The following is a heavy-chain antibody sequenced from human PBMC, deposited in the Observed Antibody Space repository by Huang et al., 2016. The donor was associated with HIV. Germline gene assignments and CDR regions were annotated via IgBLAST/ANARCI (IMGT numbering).Heavy chain of an antibody. CDR3: ATSTPDVGAGVLRSAFDI. CDR2: FDPEEGET. V-gene: IGHV1-24*01. D-gene: IGHD2-15*01. CDR1: GYTVSELS. Sequence: QVQLVESGAELKKPGASVRVSCKVSGYTVSELSLHWVRQAPEKGLEWMGGFDPEEGETIYAQRLQGRVTMTEDTSTDTAYMELSSLRPEDTAVYYCATSTPDVGAGVLRSAFDIWGQGTMFTVSS. J-gene: IGHJ3*02.